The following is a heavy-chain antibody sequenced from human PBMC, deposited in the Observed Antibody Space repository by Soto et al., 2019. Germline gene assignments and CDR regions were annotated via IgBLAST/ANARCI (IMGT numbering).Heavy chain of an antibody. V-gene: IGHV3-23*01. CDR1: GFTFSSYA. Sequence: GGSLRLSCAASGFTFSSYAMSWVRQAPGKGLEWVSAISGSGGSTYYADSVKGRFTISRDNSKNTLYLQMNSLRAEDTAVYYCAKEARVYCSGGSCYSEAPLEPGGSVGQIDYWGQGTLVTVSS. CDR2: ISGSGGST. D-gene: IGHD2-15*01. J-gene: IGHJ4*02. CDR3: AKEARVYCSGGSCYSEAPLEPGGSVGQIDY.